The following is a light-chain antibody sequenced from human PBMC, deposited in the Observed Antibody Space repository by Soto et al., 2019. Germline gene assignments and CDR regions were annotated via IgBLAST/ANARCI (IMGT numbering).Light chain of an antibody. CDR2: AAS. Sequence: AIRMTQSPSSLSASTGDRVTITCRASQGISSYLAWYQQTPGKAPKLLIYAASTLQSGVPSRFSGSGSGTDFTLTISCLQSEDFAVYYCQQYNNWPPGITFGQGTRLEIK. CDR1: QGISSY. J-gene: IGKJ5*01. V-gene: IGKV1-8*01. CDR3: QQYNNWPPGIT.